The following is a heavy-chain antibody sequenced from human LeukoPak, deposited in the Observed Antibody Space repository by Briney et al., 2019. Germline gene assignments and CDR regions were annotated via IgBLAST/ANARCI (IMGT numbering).Heavy chain of an antibody. V-gene: IGHV3-74*01. Sequence: PGGSLRPSCVASGFTFSRYWMHWVRQAPGKGLVWVSRIKSDGSSISYADSVKGRFTISRDNAKSTLCLEMNSLRAEDTAVYYCATNTYADYVSVDIWGQGTMVTVSS. J-gene: IGHJ3*02. CDR2: IKSDGSSI. D-gene: IGHD2-2*01. CDR3: ATNTYADYVSVDI. CDR1: GFTFSRYW.